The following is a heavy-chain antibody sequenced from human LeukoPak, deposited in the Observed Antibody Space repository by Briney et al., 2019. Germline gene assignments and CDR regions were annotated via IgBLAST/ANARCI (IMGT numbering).Heavy chain of an antibody. D-gene: IGHD6-6*01. CDR3: ARDDRYSSSSGYFQH. CDR2: IYYSGST. J-gene: IGHJ1*01. Sequence: KSSETLSLTCTVSGGSISSYYWSWIRQPPGKGLEWIGYIYYSGSTNYNPSLKSRVTISVATSKNQFSLKLSSVTAADTAVYYCARDDRYSSSSGYFQHWGQGTLVTVSS. CDR1: GGSISSYY. V-gene: IGHV4-59*01.